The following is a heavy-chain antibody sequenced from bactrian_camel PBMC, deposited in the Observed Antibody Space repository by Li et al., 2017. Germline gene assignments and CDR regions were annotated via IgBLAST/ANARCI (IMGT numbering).Heavy chain of an antibody. J-gene: IGHJ4*01. CDR2: IESDGST. CDR3: AAEEDYGLEMCLGFRDYEYTD. V-gene: IGHV3S9*01. CDR1: GDTISRYC. D-gene: IGHD5*01. Sequence: HVQLVESGGGSVQVGGSLRLSCVASGDTISRYCMGWFRQIPDKEREGVAGIESDGSTSYADSVKGRFAFSQDNASNTVYLQMNSLKPEDTATYYCAAEEDYGLEMCLGFRDYEYTDWGQGTQVTVS.